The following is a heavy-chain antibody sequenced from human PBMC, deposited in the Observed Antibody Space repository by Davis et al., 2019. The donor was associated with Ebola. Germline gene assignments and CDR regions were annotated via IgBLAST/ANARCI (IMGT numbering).Heavy chain of an antibody. V-gene: IGHV1-58*01. CDR3: AASMVQGVIKRFRYYYYGMDV. D-gene: IGHD3-10*01. J-gene: IGHJ6*02. Sequence: AASVKVSCKASGFTFTSSAVQWVRQARGQRLEWIGWIVVGSGNTNYAQKFQERVTITRDMSTSTAYMELSSLRSEDTAVYYCAASMVQGVIKRFRYYYYGMDVWGQGTTVTVSS. CDR1: GFTFTSSA. CDR2: IVVGSGNT.